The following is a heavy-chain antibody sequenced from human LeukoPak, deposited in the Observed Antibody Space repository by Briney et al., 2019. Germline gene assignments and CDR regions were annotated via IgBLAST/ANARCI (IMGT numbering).Heavy chain of an antibody. D-gene: IGHD1-26*01. V-gene: IGHV1-18*01. CDR3: ARDLELLAFDY. J-gene: IGHJ4*02. CDR1: GYTFTRYG. Sequence: ASVKVSCKASGYTFTRYGISWVRQAPGQGLEWMGWISANNGNRNYAEKLQGRVTMTTDTSTSTAYMELRSLRSDDTAVYYCARDLELLAFDYWGQGTLVTVSS. CDR2: ISANNGNR.